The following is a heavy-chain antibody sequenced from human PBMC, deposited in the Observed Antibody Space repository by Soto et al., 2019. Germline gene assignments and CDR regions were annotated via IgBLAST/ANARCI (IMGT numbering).Heavy chain of an antibody. CDR2: ISGSGGST. CDR3: AKGFCSSTACSRGYFDY. Sequence: GGSLRLSCAASGFTFSSLAMSWVRQAPGKGLEWVSGISGSGGSTFHADSVRGRFTISRDNSKNTLYLQLNSLRAEDTAVYYCAKGFCSSTACSRGYFDYWGQGTMVTVSS. J-gene: IGHJ4*02. CDR1: GFTFSSLA. V-gene: IGHV3-23*01. D-gene: IGHD2-2*01.